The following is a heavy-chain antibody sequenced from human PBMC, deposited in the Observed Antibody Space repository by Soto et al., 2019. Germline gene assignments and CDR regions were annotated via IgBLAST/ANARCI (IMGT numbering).Heavy chain of an antibody. CDR1: GVTFSSYT. D-gene: IGHD2-15*01. CDR3: ARERTYCSGGSCYPYYYGMDV. J-gene: IGHJ6*02. V-gene: IGHV1-69*04. CDR2: IIPILGIA. Sequence: SVKVSCKASGVTFSSYTISWVRQAPGQGLEWMGRIIPILGIANYAQKFQGRVTITADKSTSTAYMELSSLRSEDTAVYYCARERTYCSGGSCYPYYYGMDVWG.